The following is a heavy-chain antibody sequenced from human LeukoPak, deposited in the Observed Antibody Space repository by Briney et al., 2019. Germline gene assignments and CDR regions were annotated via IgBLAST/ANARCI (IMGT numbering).Heavy chain of an antibody. J-gene: IGHJ4*02. CDR1: GFTFSRYS. CDR2: ISDSGNTI. CDR3: ARDQGGYNYGRGYFDY. V-gene: IGHV3-48*01. Sequence: TGGSLRLSCAASGFTFSRYSMNWVRQAPGKGLEWVSYISDSGNTIHYADSVRGRFTISRDNAKNSLFLQMNSLRVEDTSVFYCARDQGGYNYGRGYFDYWGRGTLVTVSS. D-gene: IGHD5-24*01.